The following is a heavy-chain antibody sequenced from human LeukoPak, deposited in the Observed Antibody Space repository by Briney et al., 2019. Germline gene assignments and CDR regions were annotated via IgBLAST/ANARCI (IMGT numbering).Heavy chain of an antibody. V-gene: IGHV3-21*01. Sequence: GGSLRLSCAASGFTFSSYSMNWVRQAPGKGLEWVSSISSSSSYIYYADSVKGRFTISRDNAKNSLYLQMNSLRAEDTAVYYCARGGYSYDYGYYSDYWGQGTLVTVSS. J-gene: IGHJ4*02. CDR2: ISSSSSYI. CDR3: ARGGYSYDYGYYSDY. D-gene: IGHD5-18*01. CDR1: GFTFSSYS.